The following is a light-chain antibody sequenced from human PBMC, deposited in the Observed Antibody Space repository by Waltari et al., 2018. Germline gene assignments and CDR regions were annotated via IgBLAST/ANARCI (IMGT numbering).Light chain of an antibody. V-gene: IGKV3-20*01. CDR1: QSISRY. CDR3: QNHERLPAT. J-gene: IGKJ1*01. Sequence: IVLTPSPGTLSLSPGERANLSCRASQSISRYLVWYQQKPGQPPRLLIYEASRRATGIPDRFSGSGSGTDFSLTISRLEPEDFGVYYCQNHERLPATFGQGTRVEI. CDR2: EAS.